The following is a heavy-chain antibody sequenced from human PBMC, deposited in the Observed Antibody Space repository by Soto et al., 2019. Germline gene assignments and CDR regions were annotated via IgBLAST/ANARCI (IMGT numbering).Heavy chain of an antibody. CDR3: ARDLLPTFATEAYFYSGMDV. D-gene: IGHD3-10*02. CDR1: GFTFSSYS. J-gene: IGHJ6*02. Sequence: GGSLRLSCAASGFTFSSYSMNWIRQAPGKGLEWVAYITSSATTIFYADSVKGRFTISRDNAKNSLYLQMSSLTAEDTAVYYWARDLLPTFATEAYFYSGMDVWGQGTTVTVSS. V-gene: IGHV3-48*04. CDR2: ITSSATTI.